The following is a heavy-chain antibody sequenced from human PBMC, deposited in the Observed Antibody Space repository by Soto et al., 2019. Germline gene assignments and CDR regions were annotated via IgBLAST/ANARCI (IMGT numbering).Heavy chain of an antibody. CDR2: IYYSGST. V-gene: IGHV4-59*01. Sequence: SETLSLTCTVSGGSISSYYWSWIRQPPGKGLEWIGYIYYSGSTNYNPSLKSRVTISVDTSKNQFSLKLSSVTAADTAVYYCARLSSGYYFDYWGQGTLVTGSS. CDR1: GGSISSYY. CDR3: ARLSSGYYFDY. J-gene: IGHJ4*02. D-gene: IGHD3-22*01.